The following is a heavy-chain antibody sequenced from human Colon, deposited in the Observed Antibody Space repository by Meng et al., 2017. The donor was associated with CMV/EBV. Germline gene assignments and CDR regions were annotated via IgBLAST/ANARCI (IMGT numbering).Heavy chain of an antibody. CDR2: IYYSGST. CDR3: ARLRFLEWFPEANGMDV. CDR1: GGSISSYY. V-gene: IGHV4-59*01. Sequence: SETLSLTCTVSGGSISSYYWSWIRQPPGKGLEWIGYIYYSGSTNYNPSLKSRVTIPVDTSKNQFSLKLSSVTAADTAVYYCARLRFLEWFPEANGMDVWGQGTTVTVSS. J-gene: IGHJ6*02. D-gene: IGHD3-3*01.